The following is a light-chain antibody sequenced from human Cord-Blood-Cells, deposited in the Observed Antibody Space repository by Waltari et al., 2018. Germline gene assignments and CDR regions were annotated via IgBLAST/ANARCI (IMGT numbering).Light chain of an antibody. CDR3: QQSYSTIT. CDR1: QSISSY. J-gene: IGKJ3*01. CDR2: AAS. V-gene: IGKV1-39*01. Sequence: DIQMTQSPSSLSASVGDRVTITCRASQSISSYLNWYQQKPGKASKLLIYAASSLQSGVPSRFSGSGSGTDFTLTISSLQPEDFATYYCQQSYSTITFGPGTKVDIK.